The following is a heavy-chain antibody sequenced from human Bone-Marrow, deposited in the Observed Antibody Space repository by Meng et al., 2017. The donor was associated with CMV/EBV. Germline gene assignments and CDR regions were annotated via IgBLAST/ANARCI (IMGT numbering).Heavy chain of an antibody. V-gene: IGHV4-59*01. J-gene: IGHJ5*02. Sequence: SETLSLTCTVSGGSISSYYGSWIRQPPGKGLEWIGYIYYSGSTNYNPSLKSRVTISVDTSKNQSSLKLSSVTAADTAVYYCARGGSHTYYDFWSGSNWFDPWGQGTLVTVSS. CDR2: IYYSGST. CDR3: ARGGSHTYYDFWSGSNWFDP. D-gene: IGHD3-3*01. CDR1: GGSISSYY.